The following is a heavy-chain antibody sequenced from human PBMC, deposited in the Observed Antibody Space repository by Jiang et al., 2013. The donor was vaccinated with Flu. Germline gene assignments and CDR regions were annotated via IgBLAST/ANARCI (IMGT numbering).Heavy chain of an antibody. CDR3: ARARGALRVFYYFDY. Sequence: KSRVTISVDTSKNQFSLKLSSVTAADTAVYYCARARGALRVFYYFDYWGQGTLVTVSS. D-gene: IGHD3-3*01. J-gene: IGHJ4*02. V-gene: IGHV4-39*07.